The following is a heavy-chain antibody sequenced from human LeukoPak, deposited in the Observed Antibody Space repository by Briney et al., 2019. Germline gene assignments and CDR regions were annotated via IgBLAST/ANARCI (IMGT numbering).Heavy chain of an antibody. J-gene: IGHJ6*02. CDR1: GGSISSGGYY. CDR2: IYYSGST. Sequence: SETLSLTCTVSGGSISSGGYYWSWIRQHPGKGLEWIGYIYYSGSTYYNPSLKSRVTISVDTSKNQFSLQLNSVTPEDTAVYYCAREGFEGSGWFYYYYYGMDVWGQGTTVTVSS. CDR3: AREGFEGSGWFYYYYYGMDV. D-gene: IGHD6-19*01. V-gene: IGHV4-31*03.